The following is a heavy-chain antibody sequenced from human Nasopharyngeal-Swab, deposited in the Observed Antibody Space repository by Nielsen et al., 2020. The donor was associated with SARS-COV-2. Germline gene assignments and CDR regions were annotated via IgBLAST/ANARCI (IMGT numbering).Heavy chain of an antibody. V-gene: IGHV3-74*01. CDR2: LNLDGSTT. D-gene: IGHD2-15*01. J-gene: IGHJ3*01. CDR3: VRGVVPGDAAAFDP. CDR1: GFTFSAYW. Sequence: GESLKISCAASGFTFSAYWMHWVRQAPGKGLVWVSRLNLDGSTTDYADSAKGRFTISRDNAKSTLYLQMNSLRVDDTAVYYCVRGVVPGDAAAFDPWGQGTMVTVSS.